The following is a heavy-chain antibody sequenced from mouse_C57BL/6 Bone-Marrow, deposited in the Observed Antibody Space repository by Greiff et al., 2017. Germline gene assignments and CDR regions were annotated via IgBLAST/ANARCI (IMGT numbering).Heavy chain of an antibody. CDR2: IDPENGDT. Sequence: VQLKESGAELVRPGASVKLSCTASGFNIKDDYMHWVKQRPDQGLEWIGWIDPENGDTEYASKFQGKATITADTASNTAYLQLSSLTSEDTAVYYCTHYSSSYGYFDYWGQGTTLTVSS. CDR3: THYSSSYGYFDY. J-gene: IGHJ2*01. D-gene: IGHD1-1*01. V-gene: IGHV14-4*01. CDR1: GFNIKDDY.